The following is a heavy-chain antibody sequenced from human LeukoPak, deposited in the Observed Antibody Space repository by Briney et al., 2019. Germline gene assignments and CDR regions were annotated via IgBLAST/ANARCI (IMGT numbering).Heavy chain of an antibody. J-gene: IGHJ5*02. V-gene: IGHV4-39*01. D-gene: IGHD3-3*01. Sequence: SETLSLTCTVSGGSISSSSYYWGWIRQPPGKGLEWIGSIYYSGSTYYNPSLKSRVTISVDTSKNQFSLKLSSVTAADTAVYYCARGAPYYDFWSGYLPIFNWFDPWGQGTLVTVSS. CDR1: GGSISSSSYY. CDR2: IYYSGST. CDR3: ARGAPYYDFWSGYLPIFNWFDP.